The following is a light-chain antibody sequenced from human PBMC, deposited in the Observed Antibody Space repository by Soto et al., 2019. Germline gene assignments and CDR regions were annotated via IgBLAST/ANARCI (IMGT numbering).Light chain of an antibody. CDR2: AAS. J-gene: IGKJ1*01. Sequence: DIQMTQSPSSLSASVGDRVNITCRASQSISSYLNWYQQKPGKAPKLLIYAASSLQSGVPSRFSGSGSGTDFTLNISSLQPEDFATYYCQQSYSTPRATFGQGTKVEIK. CDR1: QSISSY. V-gene: IGKV1-39*01. CDR3: QQSYSTPRAT.